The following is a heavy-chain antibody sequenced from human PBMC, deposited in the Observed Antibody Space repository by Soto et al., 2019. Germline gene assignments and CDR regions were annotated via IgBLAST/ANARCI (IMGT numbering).Heavy chain of an antibody. CDR3: ARALGYCSGGSCYNWFDP. CDR1: GDSISSADYF. V-gene: IGHV4-30-4*01. D-gene: IGHD2-15*01. J-gene: IGHJ5*02. CDR2: IFHSGTT. Sequence: SETLSLTCSVSGDSISSADYFWTWIRQSPGKGLEWMGYIFHSGTTYYNPSLKGRVTISVDTSKNQFSLKLTSVTAADTAVYYCARALGYCSGGSCYNWFDPWGQGTLVTVSS.